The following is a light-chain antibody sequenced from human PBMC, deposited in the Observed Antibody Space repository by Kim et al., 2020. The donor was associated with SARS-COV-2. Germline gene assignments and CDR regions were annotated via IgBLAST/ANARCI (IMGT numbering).Light chain of an antibody. CDR2: DVT. V-gene: IGLV2-14*03. Sequence: GQSITISCTGTSSDVGGYNYVSWYEHHPGQAPKLLIYDVTKRPSGVSSRFSGSKSGNTASLTISGLQAEDEAHYYCSSYTTTSTLVFGGGTQLTVL. J-gene: IGLJ2*01. CDR3: SSYTTTSTLV. CDR1: SSDVGGYNY.